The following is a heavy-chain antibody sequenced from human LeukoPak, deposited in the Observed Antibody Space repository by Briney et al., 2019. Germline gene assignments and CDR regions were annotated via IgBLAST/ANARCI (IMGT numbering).Heavy chain of an antibody. Sequence: GGSLSLSCAASGFTFSSHWMSWVRQAPGKGGEWVANIKQDGSEKYYVDSVTGRFTISRDNAKNSLYLQMNSLRAEDTAVYYCAGPPRGIAAAGIGYWGQGTLVTVSS. D-gene: IGHD6-13*01. V-gene: IGHV3-7*01. CDR1: GFTFSSHW. CDR3: AGPPRGIAAAGIGY. J-gene: IGHJ4*02. CDR2: IKQDGSEK.